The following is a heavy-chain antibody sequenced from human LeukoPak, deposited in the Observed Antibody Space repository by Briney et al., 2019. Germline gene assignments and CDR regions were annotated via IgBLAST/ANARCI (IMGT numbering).Heavy chain of an antibody. J-gene: IGHJ4*02. CDR1: GFTFSDYF. CDR2: ISSSGTI. D-gene: IGHD3-9*01. Sequence: GGSLRLSCAASGFTFSDYFMSWIRQAPGKGLEWVSHISSSGTIYYADSVKGRFTISRDNSKNTLYLQMNSLRAEDTAVYYCAKDGGGTIFKRDFDYWGQGTLVTVSS. V-gene: IGHV3-69-1*01. CDR3: AKDGGGTIFKRDFDY.